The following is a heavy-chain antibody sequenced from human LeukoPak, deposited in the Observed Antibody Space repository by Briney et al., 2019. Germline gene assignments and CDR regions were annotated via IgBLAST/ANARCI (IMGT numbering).Heavy chain of an antibody. J-gene: IGHJ4*02. CDR3: AKDGTWFGELLTLSYFDY. V-gene: IGHV3-33*06. CDR2: IWYDGSNK. CDR1: GFTFSSYG. D-gene: IGHD3-10*01. Sequence: PGGSLRLSCAASGFTFSSYGMHWVRQAPGKGLEWVAVIWYDGSNKYYADSVKGRFTISRDNSKNTLYLQMNSLRAEDTAVYYCAKDGTWFGELLTLSYFDYWGQGTLVTVSS.